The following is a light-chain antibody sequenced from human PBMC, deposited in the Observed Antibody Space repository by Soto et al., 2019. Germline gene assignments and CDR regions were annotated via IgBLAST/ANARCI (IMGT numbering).Light chain of an antibody. V-gene: IGLV2-14*01. CDR2: EVS. J-gene: IGLJ1*01. CDR3: SSYTTGSTLYV. Sequence: QSVLTQPASVSESPGQSITISCTGSSNDIGAYKYVSWYQQYPGKAPKLIIFEVSNRPSGVSNRFSGSKSGNTASLTIAGLQAEGEADYHCSSYTTGSTLYVFGGGTKVTVL. CDR1: SNDIGAYKY.